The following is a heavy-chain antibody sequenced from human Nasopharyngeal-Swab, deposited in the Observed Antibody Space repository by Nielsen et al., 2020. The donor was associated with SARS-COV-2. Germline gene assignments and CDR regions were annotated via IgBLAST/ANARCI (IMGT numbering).Heavy chain of an antibody. CDR3: ATGEYSSGWWIFDY. CDR1: GFTFSSYW. D-gene: IGHD6-19*01. CDR2: IHQHGNDK. J-gene: IGHJ4*02. V-gene: IGHV3-7*01. Sequence: GASLKISCAASGFTFSSYWMTWVRQAPGKGLEWVANIHQHGNDKYYVDSVRGRFTISRDNAKNSLYLQMDSLRDEDTAVYFCATGEYSSGWWIFDYWGQGTLVTVSS.